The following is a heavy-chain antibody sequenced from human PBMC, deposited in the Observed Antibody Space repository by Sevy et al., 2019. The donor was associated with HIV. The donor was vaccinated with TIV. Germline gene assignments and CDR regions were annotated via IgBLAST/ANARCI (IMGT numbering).Heavy chain of an antibody. J-gene: IGHJ3*02. D-gene: IGHD3-22*01. V-gene: IGHV3-33*01. Sequence: GGSLRLSCAASGFTFSSYGMHWVRQAPGKGLEWVAVIWYDGSNKYYADSVKERFTISRDNSKNTLYLKMNSLRAEDTAVYYCARDGGYYDSSGYYFEAFDIWGQGTMVTVSS. CDR2: IWYDGSNK. CDR3: ARDGGYYDSSGYYFEAFDI. CDR1: GFTFSSYG.